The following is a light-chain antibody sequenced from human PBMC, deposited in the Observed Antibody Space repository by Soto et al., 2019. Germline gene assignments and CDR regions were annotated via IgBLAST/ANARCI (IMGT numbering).Light chain of an antibody. CDR1: QSVSSSY. Sequence: EIVLTQSPGTLSLSPGERATLSCRASQSVSSSYLAWYQHKPGQAPRLLIYGASSRATGIPDRFSGSGSGTDFTLTISRLEPEYFAVYYCQQYDNSPLFTFGPGTKVDIK. CDR3: QQYDNSPLFT. CDR2: GAS. J-gene: IGKJ3*01. V-gene: IGKV3-20*01.